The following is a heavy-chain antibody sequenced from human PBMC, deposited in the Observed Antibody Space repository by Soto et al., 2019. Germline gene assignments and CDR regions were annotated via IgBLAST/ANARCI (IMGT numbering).Heavy chain of an antibody. V-gene: IGHV1-69*01. CDR2: IIPFLGIT. D-gene: IGHD1-20*01. Sequence: QAQLMQSGAEVKKPGSSVKVSCKASGGTFSGYAINWVRQAPGQGLEWMGGIIPFLGITDYGQKFQGRITIAADESTGTAYMDLRGLRSEDTAVYYCARDPRSITGTTSSEDFQHWGQGTLVSVSS. J-gene: IGHJ1*01. CDR3: ARDPRSITGTTSSEDFQH. CDR1: GGTFSGYA.